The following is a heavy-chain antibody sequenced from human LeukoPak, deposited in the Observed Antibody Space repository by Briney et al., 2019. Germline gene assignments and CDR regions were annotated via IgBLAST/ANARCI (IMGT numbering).Heavy chain of an antibody. Sequence: SETLSLTCTVSDGSISSSNYYWGWIRQPPGKGLEWIGSIYYGGSTYYNPSFKSRVTISVDTSKNQFSLKVTSVTAADTAVYYCARRVIAVAGTWFDPWGQGTLVTVSS. V-gene: IGHV4-39*07. D-gene: IGHD6-19*01. J-gene: IGHJ5*02. CDR1: DGSISSSNYY. CDR3: ARRVIAVAGTWFDP. CDR2: IYYGGST.